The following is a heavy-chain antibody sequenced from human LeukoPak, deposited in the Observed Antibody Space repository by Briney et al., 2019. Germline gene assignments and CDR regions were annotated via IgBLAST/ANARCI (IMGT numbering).Heavy chain of an antibody. CDR1: GYTFTGYF. J-gene: IGHJ4*02. Sequence: ASVTVSCKASGYTFTGYFMHWVRQAPGQGLEWVGWINPNGGGTNYAQKFQGWVTMTRDTSISTAYMELSRLRSDDTAVYYCARGPSSEYSSGWWTFDYWGQGTLVTVSS. V-gene: IGHV1-2*04. CDR2: INPNGGGT. CDR3: ARGPSSEYSSGWWTFDY. D-gene: IGHD6-19*01.